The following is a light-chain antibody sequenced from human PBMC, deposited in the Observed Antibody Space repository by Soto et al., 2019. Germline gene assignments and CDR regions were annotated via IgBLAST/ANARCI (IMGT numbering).Light chain of an antibody. Sequence: QSALTQPPSASGSPGQSVVISCTGTSSDVGGYNYVSWYQQYPGKAPKLMIYEVSKRPSGVPDRFSGSKSGKTASLTVSGLQAEDEADYYCSSYAGSDIWVFGGGTKVTVL. CDR2: EVS. V-gene: IGLV2-8*01. J-gene: IGLJ3*02. CDR3: SSYAGSDIWV. CDR1: SSDVGGYNY.